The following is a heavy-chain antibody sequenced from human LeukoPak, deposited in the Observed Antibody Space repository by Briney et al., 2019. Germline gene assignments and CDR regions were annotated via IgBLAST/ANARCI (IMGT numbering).Heavy chain of an antibody. CDR3: AGGLRLEYLYDY. CDR2: IYYTGST. V-gene: IGHV4-59*01. Sequence: SETLSLTCTVSGGSISSYYCSWIRQPPGKGLEWIGYIYYTGSTNYNPSLKSRVTISVDTSKNQFSLKLSSVTAADTAVYYCAGGLRLEYLYDYWGQGALVTVSS. D-gene: IGHD5-12*01. J-gene: IGHJ4*02. CDR1: GGSISSYY.